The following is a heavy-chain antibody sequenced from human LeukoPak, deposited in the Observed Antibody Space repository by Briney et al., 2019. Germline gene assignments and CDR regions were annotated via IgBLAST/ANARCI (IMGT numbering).Heavy chain of an antibody. Sequence: GRSLRLSCGASGFTFSSYGMHWVRQAPGKGLEWVAVIWYDGSNKYYADSVKGRFTISRDNTKNTLYLQMNSLRAEDTAVYYCARDPELLWFGEDYYFDYWGQGTLVTVSS. J-gene: IGHJ4*02. V-gene: IGHV3-33*01. CDR3: ARDPELLWFGEDYYFDY. CDR1: GFTFSSYG. D-gene: IGHD3-10*01. CDR2: IWYDGSNK.